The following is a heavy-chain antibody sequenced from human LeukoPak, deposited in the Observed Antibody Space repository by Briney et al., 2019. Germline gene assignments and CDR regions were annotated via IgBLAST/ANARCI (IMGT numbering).Heavy chain of an antibody. D-gene: IGHD3-10*01. J-gene: IGHJ4*02. CDR1: GFTVSSNY. Sequence: GGSLRLSCAASGFTVSSNYMSWVRQAPGKGLEWVSVIYSGGTTSYADSVKGRFTISRDNSKNMLYLQMNSLRAEDTAVYYCAINYYGSGSYYHCWGQGTLVTVSS. CDR2: IYSGGTT. CDR3: AINYYGSGSYYHC. V-gene: IGHV3-53*01.